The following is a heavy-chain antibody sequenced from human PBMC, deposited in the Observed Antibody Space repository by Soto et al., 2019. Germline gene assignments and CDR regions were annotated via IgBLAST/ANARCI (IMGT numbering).Heavy chain of an antibody. CDR1: GGTFSSSA. J-gene: IGHJ6*02. CDR2: IIPLFRTP. Sequence: QVQLVQYGAEMKEPGSSMKVSCKTSGGTFSSSAISWLRQAPGQGLEWMGGIIPLFRTPDYAQKFHGRVTIAVDEATSTAYMELSSLRSEDTAVYYCARDNDQLQFGEDYSYILDVWGQGTTITVSS. CDR3: ARDNDQLQFGEDYSYILDV. V-gene: IGHV1-69*12. D-gene: IGHD1-7*01.